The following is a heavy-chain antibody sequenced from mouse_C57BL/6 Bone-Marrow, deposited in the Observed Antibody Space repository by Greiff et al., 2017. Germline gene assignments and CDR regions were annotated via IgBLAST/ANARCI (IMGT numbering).Heavy chain of an antibody. Sequence: QVQLQQSGAELVRPGTSVKVSCKASGYAFTNYLIEWVKQRPGQGLEWIGVINPGRGGTNYNEKFKGKATLTADKSSSTAYMQLSSLTSEDSAFYFCARSKNWDSWFAYWGQGTLVTVSA. J-gene: IGHJ3*01. D-gene: IGHD4-1*01. V-gene: IGHV1-54*01. CDR3: ARSKNWDSWFAY. CDR2: INPGRGGT. CDR1: GYAFTNYL.